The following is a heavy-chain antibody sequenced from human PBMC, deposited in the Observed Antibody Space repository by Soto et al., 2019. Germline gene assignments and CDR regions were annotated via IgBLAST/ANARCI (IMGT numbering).Heavy chain of an antibody. CDR2: ISYSGST. Sequence: SETLSLTCSVSGGSVTSYYWTWNRQTPGRGLHFIGYISYSGSTSYNPSLRGRVTISTDTSKNQLSLKLSSVTAADTAIYYCASILYGANAFDYWGQGALVTVSS. V-gene: IGHV4-59*02. CDR3: ASILYGANAFDY. J-gene: IGHJ4*02. CDR1: GGSVTSYY. D-gene: IGHD4-17*01.